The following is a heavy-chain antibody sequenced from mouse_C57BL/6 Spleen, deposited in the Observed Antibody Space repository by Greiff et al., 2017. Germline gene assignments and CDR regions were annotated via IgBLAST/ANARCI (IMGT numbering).Heavy chain of an antibody. V-gene: IGHV8-8*01. CDR1: GFSLSTFGMG. CDR2: IWWDDDK. J-gene: IGHJ2*01. Sequence: QVTLKESGPGILQPSPTLSLTCSFSGFSLSTFGMGVGWIRQPSGKGLDWLAHIWWDDDKYYNPALKSRLTIAKDTSKNQVFLKIANVDTADTAKYYSARIVTNWDYFDYWGQSTTLTVSS. D-gene: IGHD4-1*01. CDR3: ARIVTNWDYFDY.